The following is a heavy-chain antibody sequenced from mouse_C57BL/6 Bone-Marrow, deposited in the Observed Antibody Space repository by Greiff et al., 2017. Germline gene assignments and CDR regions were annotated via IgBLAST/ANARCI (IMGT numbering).Heavy chain of an antibody. J-gene: IGHJ4*01. D-gene: IGHD1-1*01. CDR2: ISNLAYSI. CDR1: GFTFSDYG. V-gene: IGHV5-15*01. Sequence: DVKLVESGGGLVQPGGSLKLSCAASGFTFSDYGMAWVRQAPRKGPEWVAFISNLAYSIYYADTVTGRFTISRENAKNTLYLEMSSLRSEDTAMYYCARHGYYYGSSYSAMDYWGQGTSVTVSS. CDR3: ARHGYYYGSSYSAMDY.